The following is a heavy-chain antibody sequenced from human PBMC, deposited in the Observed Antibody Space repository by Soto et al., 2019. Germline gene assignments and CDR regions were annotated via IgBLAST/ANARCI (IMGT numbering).Heavy chain of an antibody. CDR3: ARGPRQYCSSTSCSLRDAFDI. CDR1: GFTFSSYA. D-gene: IGHD2-2*01. J-gene: IGHJ3*02. CDR2: ISYDGSNI. Sequence: GGSLRLSCAASGFTFSSYAVHWVRQAPGKGLEWVAVISYDGSNIYYADSVKGRFTISRDNSKNTLYLQMNSLRAEDTAVYYCARGPRQYCSSTSCSLRDAFDIWGQGTMVTVSS. V-gene: IGHV3-30-3*01.